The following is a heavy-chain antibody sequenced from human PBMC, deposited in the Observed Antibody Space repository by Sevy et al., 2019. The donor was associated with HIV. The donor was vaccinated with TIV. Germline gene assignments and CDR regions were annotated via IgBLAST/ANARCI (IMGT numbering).Heavy chain of an antibody. J-gene: IGHJ6*02. D-gene: IGHD3-3*01. CDR2: IYYSGST. V-gene: IGHV4-59*01. CDR3: ARKQGSYYDFWSGYPKWGYYYYGMDV. Sequence: SDTLSLTCTVSGGSISSYYWSWIRQPPGKGLEWIGYIYYSGSTNYNPSLKSRVTISVDTSKNQFSLKLSSVTAADTAVYYCARKQGSYYDFWSGYPKWGYYYYGMDVWGQGTTVTVSS. CDR1: GGSISSYY.